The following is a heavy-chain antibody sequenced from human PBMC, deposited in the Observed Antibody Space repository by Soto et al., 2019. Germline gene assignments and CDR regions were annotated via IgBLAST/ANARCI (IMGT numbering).Heavy chain of an antibody. CDR2: IIPILGIA. V-gene: IGHV1-69*02. CDR1: GGTFSSYT. Sequence: QVQLVQSGAEVKKPGSSVKVSCEASGGTFSSYTISWVRQAPGLGLEWMGRIIPILGIANYAQKFQGRVTITADKSTSTAYMELSSLRSEDTAVYCCAYGSGSHSLYWGPGTLVTVSS. D-gene: IGHD3-10*01. CDR3: AYGSGSHSLY. J-gene: IGHJ4*02.